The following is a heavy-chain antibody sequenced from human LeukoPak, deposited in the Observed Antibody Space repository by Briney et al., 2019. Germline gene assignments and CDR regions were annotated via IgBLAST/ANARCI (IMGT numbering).Heavy chain of an antibody. Sequence: GGPLRLSCAASGFTFSSYDMHWVRQATGKGLEWVSAIDTAGDTYYPGSVKGRFTISRENAKNSLYLQMNSLRAGDTAVYYCARVKYGGHSVGAFDIWGQGTMVTVSS. J-gene: IGHJ3*02. CDR3: ARVKYGGHSVGAFDI. V-gene: IGHV3-13*04. D-gene: IGHD4-23*01. CDR2: IDTAGDT. CDR1: GFTFSSYD.